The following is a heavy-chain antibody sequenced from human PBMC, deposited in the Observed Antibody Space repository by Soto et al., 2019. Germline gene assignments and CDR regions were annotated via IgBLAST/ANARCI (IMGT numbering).Heavy chain of an antibody. Sequence: GGSLRLSCAASGFTFSSYAMSWVRQAPGKGLEWVSAISGSGGSTYYADSVKGRFTISRDNSKNTLYLQMNSLRAEDTAVYYCAKDRPPYCSSTSCPADYWGQGTLVTVSS. CDR1: GFTFSSYA. J-gene: IGHJ4*02. V-gene: IGHV3-23*01. D-gene: IGHD2-2*01. CDR3: AKDRPPYCSSTSCPADY. CDR2: ISGSGGST.